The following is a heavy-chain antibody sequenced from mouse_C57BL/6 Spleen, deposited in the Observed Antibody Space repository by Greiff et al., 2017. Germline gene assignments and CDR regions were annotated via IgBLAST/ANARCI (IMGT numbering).Heavy chain of an antibody. CDR1: GFTFSSYG. J-gene: IGHJ4*01. V-gene: IGHV5-6*01. CDR2: ISSGGSYT. CDR3: ARQEIDYAMDY. Sequence: EVQVVESGGDLVKPGGSLKLSCAASGFTFSSYGMSWVRQTPDKRLEWVATISSGGSYTYYPDSVKGRFTISRDNAKNTLYLQMSSLKSEDTAMYYCARQEIDYAMDYWGQGTSVTVSS.